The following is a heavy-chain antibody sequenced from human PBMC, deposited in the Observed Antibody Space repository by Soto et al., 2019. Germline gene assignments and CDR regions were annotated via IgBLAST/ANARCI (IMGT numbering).Heavy chain of an antibody. Sequence: GASVKISCKASGYTFTSYGISWVRQAPGQGLEWMGWISAYNGNTNYAQKLQGRVTMTTDTSTSTAYMELRSLRSDDTAAYYCARDFVRQWLITGCYLDYWGQGTLVTVSS. CDR1: GYTFTSYG. CDR2: ISAYNGNT. D-gene: IGHD6-19*01. V-gene: IGHV1-18*04. J-gene: IGHJ4*02. CDR3: ARDFVRQWLITGCYLDY.